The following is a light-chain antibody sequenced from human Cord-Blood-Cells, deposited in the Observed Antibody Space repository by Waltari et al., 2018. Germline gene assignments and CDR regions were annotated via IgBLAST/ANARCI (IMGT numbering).Light chain of an antibody. CDR3: CSYAVSYTIRV. CDR2: DVS. CDR1: SSDVGGYYT. Sequence: QPALTQPRSVSGAPGQSVTTSCCGTSSDVGGYYTVSWYQQHPGKAHKRMIYDVSKRPSRVPDLFSGSKSGNTASLTISGRQAEDDADYYFCSYAVSYTIRVFGGGTKLTVL. J-gene: IGLJ3*02. V-gene: IGLV2-11*01.